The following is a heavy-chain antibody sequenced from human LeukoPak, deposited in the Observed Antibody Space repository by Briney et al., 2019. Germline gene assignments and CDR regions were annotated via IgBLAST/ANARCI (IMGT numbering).Heavy chain of an antibody. D-gene: IGHD1-26*01. Sequence: GGSLRLSCAASGFTFSSHWMHWVRQAPGKGLVWVSRINSDGSSTSYVDSVKGRFTISRDNAKNTLYLQMNSLRAEDTAVYYCARGGSYSLDAFDIWGQGTMVTVSS. V-gene: IGHV3-74*01. J-gene: IGHJ3*02. CDR3: ARGGSYSLDAFDI. CDR2: INSDGSST. CDR1: GFTFSSHW.